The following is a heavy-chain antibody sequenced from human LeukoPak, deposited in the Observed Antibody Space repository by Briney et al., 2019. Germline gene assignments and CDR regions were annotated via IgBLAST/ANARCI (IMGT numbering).Heavy chain of an antibody. J-gene: IGHJ4*02. CDR2: INWNGGST. CDR1: GFTFDDYG. CDR3: ARDYGGSYYATRGDY. Sequence: GGSLRLSCAASGFTFDDYGMSWVRQAPGKGLEWVSGINWNGGSTGYADSVKGRFTISRDNAKNSLYLQMNSLRAEDTAVYYCARDYGGSYYATRGDYWGQGTLVTVSS. V-gene: IGHV3-20*04. D-gene: IGHD1-26*01.